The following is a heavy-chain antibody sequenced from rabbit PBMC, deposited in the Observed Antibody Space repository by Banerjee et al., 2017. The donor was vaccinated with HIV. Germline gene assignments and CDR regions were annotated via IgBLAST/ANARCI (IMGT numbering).Heavy chain of an antibody. Sequence: QEQLEESGGDLVKPEGSLTLTCTASGFSFSTSYMWWVRQAPGKGLEWIACIDAGGSGAPYYASWAKGRFTISKTSSTTVTLQMTSLTAADTATYFCARDLSYISGRGANDLWGQGTLVTVS. CDR2: IDAGGSGAP. CDR3: ARDLSYISGRGANDL. D-gene: IGHD4-1*01. J-gene: IGHJ4*01. V-gene: IGHV1S45*01. CDR1: GFSFSTSY.